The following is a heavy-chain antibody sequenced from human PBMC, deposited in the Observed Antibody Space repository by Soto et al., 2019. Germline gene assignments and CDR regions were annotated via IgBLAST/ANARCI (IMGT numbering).Heavy chain of an antibody. CDR2: IYWDDDK. CDR1: GFSLTTSGVG. D-gene: IGHD3-3*01. V-gene: IGHV2-5*02. J-gene: IGHJ4*02. CDR3: AHRVLRTVFGLVTTTAIYFDF. Sequence: QITLKESGPTVVNPTETLTLTCTFSGFSLTTSGVGVGWVRQSPGKAPEWLALIYWDDDKRYSTSLNSRLIITKDTSKNQVVLTMANVHPADTATYYCAHRVLRTVFGLVTTTAIYFDFWGPGTPVVVSS.